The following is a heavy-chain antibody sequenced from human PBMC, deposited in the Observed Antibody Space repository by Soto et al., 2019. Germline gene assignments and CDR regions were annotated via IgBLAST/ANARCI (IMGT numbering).Heavy chain of an antibody. CDR2: IYYSGST. CDR1: GGSISSSSYY. CDR3: ASSYGSGISYYYYYGMDV. V-gene: IGHV4-39*01. D-gene: IGHD3-10*01. J-gene: IGHJ6*02. Sequence: SETLSLTXTVSGGSISSSSYYWGWIRQPPGKGLEWIGSIYYSGSTYYNPSLKSRVTISVDTSKNQFSLKLSSVTAADTAVYYCASSYGSGISYYYYYGMDVWGQGTTVTVSS.